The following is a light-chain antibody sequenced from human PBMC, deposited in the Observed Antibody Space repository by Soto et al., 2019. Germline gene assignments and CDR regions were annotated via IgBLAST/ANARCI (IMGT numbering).Light chain of an antibody. CDR1: TSDVGGSDY. J-gene: IGLJ3*02. CDR3: SSYATSRTLV. Sequence: QSVLTQPASVSGSPGQSITISCTGTTSDVGGSDYVSWYQQHPGKAPKVIIYEVSDRPSGVSDRFSGSKSGNTASLTISGLQAEDEADYYCSSYATSRTLVFGGGTKVTVL. CDR2: EVS. V-gene: IGLV2-14*01.